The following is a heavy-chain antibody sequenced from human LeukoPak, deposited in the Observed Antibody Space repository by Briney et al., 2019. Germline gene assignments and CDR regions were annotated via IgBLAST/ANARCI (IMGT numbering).Heavy chain of an antibody. CDR2: INHSGST. D-gene: IGHD3-16*01. J-gene: IGHJ3*02. Sequence: PSETLSLTCAVYGVSFSGYYWSWIRQSPGKGLEWIGKINHSGSTDYNPSLKSRLTISPDTSKNQFSLKLSSMTAADTAVYYCARHITFGEPTPDAFDMWGQGTMVIVSS. CDR3: ARHITFGEPTPDAFDM. V-gene: IGHV4-34*01. CDR1: GVSFSGYY.